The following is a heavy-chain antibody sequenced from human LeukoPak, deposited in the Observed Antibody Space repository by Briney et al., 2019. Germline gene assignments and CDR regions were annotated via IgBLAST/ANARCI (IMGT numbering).Heavy chain of an antibody. D-gene: IGHD4-23*01. CDR1: GYSLTTYW. CDR2: IYPGNSDT. J-gene: IGHJ4*02. CDR3: ARTIYGGTGEIDY. V-gene: IGHV5-51*01. Sequence: GESLKISCKGSGYSLTTYWIGWVRQVPGQGLEWMGIIYPGNSDTRYSPSFQGQVTLSADKSISTAYLQWSSLKASDTAMYYCARTIYGGTGEIDYWGQGTLVTVSS.